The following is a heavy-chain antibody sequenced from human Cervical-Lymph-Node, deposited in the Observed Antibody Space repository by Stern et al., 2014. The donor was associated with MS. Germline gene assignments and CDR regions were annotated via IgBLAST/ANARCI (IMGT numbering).Heavy chain of an antibody. D-gene: IGHD1-1*01. J-gene: IGHJ4*02. CDR2: SGTDGGT. V-gene: IGHV3-23*04. Sequence: EVQLVESGGGLVQPGGSLRLSCVGSGFTFSNFAMTWIRQAPGKGLEWVSGSGTDGGTHFAESVQGRFSIFRDNSRNTLYLQKDRLSVDDTAIYYCGKDLHYWSADSWGQGTLVTVSS. CDR1: GFTFSNFA. CDR3: GKDLHYWSADS.